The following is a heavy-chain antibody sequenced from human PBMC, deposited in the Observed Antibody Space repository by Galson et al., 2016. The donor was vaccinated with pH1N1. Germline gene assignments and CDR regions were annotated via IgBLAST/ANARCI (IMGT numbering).Heavy chain of an antibody. CDR2: ISYNGHDQ. CDR3: AREDWSYADTYYNGMDV. V-gene: IGHV3-30*03. CDR1: GFSFDTYA. J-gene: IGHJ6*02. D-gene: IGHD3-16*01. Sequence: SLRLSCAASGFSFDTYAMRWVRQAPGKGLEWVAFISYNGHDQSYADSLKGRLIISRDNSKNTLYLQLNSLRTEDTAVFYCAREDWSYADTYYNGMDVWGQGTTVTVSS.